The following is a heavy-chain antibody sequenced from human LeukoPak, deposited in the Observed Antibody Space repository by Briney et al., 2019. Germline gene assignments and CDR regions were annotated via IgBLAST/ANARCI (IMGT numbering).Heavy chain of an antibody. CDR3: ARCDGGGSCRFDF. CDR2: ITSSSTTI. V-gene: IGHV3-48*02. Sequence: PGGSLRLSCAASGFTFSSYAMSWVRQAPGKGLEWISFITSSSTTIYYADSVKGRFTISRDNAKNSLFLQMNSLRDEDTAMYYCARCDGGGSCRFDFWGQGALVTVSS. CDR1: GFTFSSYA. D-gene: IGHD2-15*01. J-gene: IGHJ4*02.